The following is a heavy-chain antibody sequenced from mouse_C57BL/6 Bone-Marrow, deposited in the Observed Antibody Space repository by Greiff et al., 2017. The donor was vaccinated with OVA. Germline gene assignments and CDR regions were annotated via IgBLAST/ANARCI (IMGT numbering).Heavy chain of an antibody. J-gene: IGHJ3*01. CDR2: INSENGGT. CDR1: GYTFTDYN. V-gene: IGHV1-18*01. Sequence: EVKLVESGPELAKPGASVKLPCKASGYTFTDYNMDWVKQSHGKSLEWIGDINSENGGTIYNQKFKGKATLTVDKSSSTAYMELRSLTSEDTAVYYCARGGFYECDGGGWFAYWGQGTRVTVSA. CDR3: ARGGFYECDGGGWFAY. D-gene: IGHD2-4*01.